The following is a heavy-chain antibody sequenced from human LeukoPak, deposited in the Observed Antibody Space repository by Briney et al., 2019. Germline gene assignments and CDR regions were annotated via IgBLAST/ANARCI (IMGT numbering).Heavy chain of an antibody. CDR3: ARRPIYDILTGYNDAFDI. Sequence: PSGTLSLTCAVSGGSISSSNWWSWVRQPPGKGLEWIGEIYHSGSTNYNPSLKGRVTISVDKSKNQFSLKPSSVTAADTAVYYCARRPIYDILTGYNDAFDIWGQGTMVTVSS. J-gene: IGHJ3*02. V-gene: IGHV4-4*02. CDR1: GGSISSSNW. D-gene: IGHD3-9*01. CDR2: IYHSGST.